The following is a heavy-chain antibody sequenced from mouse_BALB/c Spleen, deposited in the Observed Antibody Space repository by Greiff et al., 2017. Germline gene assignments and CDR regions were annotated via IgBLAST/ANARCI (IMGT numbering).Heavy chain of an antibody. J-gene: IGHJ3*01. CDR1: GFTFSSYA. D-gene: IGHD2-2*01. CDR3: AREDYGYDGFAY. Sequence: EVMLVESGGGLVKPGGSLKLSCAASGFTFSSYAMSWVRQTPEKRLEWVASISSGGSTYYPDSVKGRFTISRDNARNILYLQMSSLRSEDTAMYYCAREDYGYDGFAYWGQGTLVTVSA. V-gene: IGHV5-6-5*01. CDR2: ISSGGST.